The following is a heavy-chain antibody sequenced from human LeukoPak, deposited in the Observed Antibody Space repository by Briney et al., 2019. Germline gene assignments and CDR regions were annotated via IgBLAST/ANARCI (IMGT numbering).Heavy chain of an antibody. J-gene: IGHJ4*02. CDR2: INYSGST. V-gene: IGHV4-39*01. CDR3: ARQEGD. Sequence: SETLSLTCTVSGGSISSSSYYWGWIRQPPGKGLEWIGSINYSGSTYYNPSLKSRVTISVDTSKNQFSLKLSTVTAADTAVYYCARQEGDWGQGTLVTVSS. D-gene: IGHD3-16*01. CDR1: GGSISSSSYY.